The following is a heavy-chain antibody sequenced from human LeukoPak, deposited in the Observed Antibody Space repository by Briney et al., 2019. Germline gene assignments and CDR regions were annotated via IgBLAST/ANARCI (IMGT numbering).Heavy chain of an antibody. CDR3: ARNGSERGVAGFDY. CDR2: INAGNGNT. D-gene: IGHD3-10*01. J-gene: IGHJ4*02. CDR1: GYTFTSYA. V-gene: IGHV1-3*01. Sequence: ASVKVSCKASGYTFTSYAMHWVRQAPGQRLEWMGWINAGNGNTKYSQKFQGRVTITRDTSASTAYMELSSLRSEDTAVYYCARNGSERGVAGFDYWGQGTLVTVSS.